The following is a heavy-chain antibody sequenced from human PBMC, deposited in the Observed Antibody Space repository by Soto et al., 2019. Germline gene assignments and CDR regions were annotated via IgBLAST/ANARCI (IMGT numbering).Heavy chain of an antibody. V-gene: IGHV4-34*01. CDR2: VNHRGST. Sequence: SETLSLTCAVYGGSFSDYYWSWIRQPPGKGLEWIGEVNHRGSTNYNPSLKSRVTISADTSKNQFSLKLRSVTAEDTAVYYCARDQVPGLDAFDIWGQGTMVTVSS. CDR1: GGSFSDYY. CDR3: ARDQVPGLDAFDI. J-gene: IGHJ3*02.